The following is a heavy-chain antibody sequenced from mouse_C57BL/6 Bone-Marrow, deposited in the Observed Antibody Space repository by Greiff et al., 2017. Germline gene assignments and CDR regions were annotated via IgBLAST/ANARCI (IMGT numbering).Heavy chain of an antibody. CDR2: IDPSDSYT. J-gene: IGHJ2*01. CDR3: ARQFITTVVAGDYFDY. CDR1: GYTFTSYW. V-gene: IGHV1-50*01. D-gene: IGHD1-1*01. Sequence: QVQLQQPGAELVKPGASVKLSCKASGYTFTSYWMQWVKQRPGQGLEWIGEIDPSDSYTNYNQKFKGKATLTVDTSSSTAYMQLSSLTSEDSAVYYCARQFITTVVAGDYFDYWGQGTTLTVSS.